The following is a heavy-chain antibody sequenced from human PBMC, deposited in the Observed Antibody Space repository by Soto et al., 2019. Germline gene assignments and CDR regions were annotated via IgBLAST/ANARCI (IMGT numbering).Heavy chain of an antibody. CDR2: ISGSGGST. CDR1: GFTFGTYA. J-gene: IGHJ5*02. V-gene: IGHV3-23*01. D-gene: IGHD5-18*01. CDR3: AKDRPVDTRDWFDT. Sequence: PGGSLRLSCAASGFTFGTYAMNWVRQAPGKGLEWVSGISGSGGSTYYADSVKGRFTISRDNSKNTLYLQMNSLRADDTAVYYCAKDRPVDTRDWFDTWGQGTLVTVSS.